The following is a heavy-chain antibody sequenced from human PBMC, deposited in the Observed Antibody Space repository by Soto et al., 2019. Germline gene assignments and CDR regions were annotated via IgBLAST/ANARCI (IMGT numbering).Heavy chain of an antibody. J-gene: IGHJ4*02. CDR3: AIFGALTAAVGNY. D-gene: IGHD6-13*01. Sequence: EVQLLESGGGLVQPGGSLRLSCAASGFTFSSYAMSWVRQAPGKGLEWVSAISGSGGSTYYADSVKGRFTISRDNSKNTLYLQMNSLRAEDRAVYYCAIFGALTAAVGNYWGQGTLVTVSS. CDR1: GFTFSSYA. V-gene: IGHV3-23*01. CDR2: ISGSGGST.